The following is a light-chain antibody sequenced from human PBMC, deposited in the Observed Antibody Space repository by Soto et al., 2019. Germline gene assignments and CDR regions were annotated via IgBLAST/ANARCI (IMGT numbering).Light chain of an antibody. CDR3: CSYASGSTWV. Sequence: QSVLTQPASVSGSPGQSITVSCTGTSDDVGSYNLVSWYQHHPGKAPKIMIYEGIKRPSGISSRFSGSTSGNTASLTISGLQAEDEADYYCCSYASGSTWVFGGGTKLPVL. V-gene: IGLV2-23*01. CDR2: EGI. J-gene: IGLJ3*02. CDR1: SDDVGSYNL.